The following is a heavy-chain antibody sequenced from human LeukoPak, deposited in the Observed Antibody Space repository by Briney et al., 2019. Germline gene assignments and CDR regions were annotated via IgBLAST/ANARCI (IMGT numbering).Heavy chain of an antibody. D-gene: IGHD2-15*01. J-gene: IGHJ4*02. Sequence: GGSLRLSCAASGFTFSSHWMSWVRQAPGKGLEWVANINQYGSERNYVDSVKGRFTISRDNAKSSLYLQMNSLRAEDTAIYYCARDHVVDGLVFDYWGQGTLVTVSS. V-gene: IGHV3-7*01. CDR2: INQYGSER. CDR3: ARDHVVDGLVFDY. CDR1: GFTFSSHW.